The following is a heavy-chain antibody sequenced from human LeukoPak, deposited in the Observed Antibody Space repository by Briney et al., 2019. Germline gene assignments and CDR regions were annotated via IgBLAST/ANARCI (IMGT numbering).Heavy chain of an antibody. Sequence: SETLSLTCTVSGGSISSSSYYWGWIRQPPGKGLEWIGSIYYSGSTYYNPSLKSRVTISVDTSKNQFSLKLSSVTAADTAVYYRASHTRRWLQFDYWGQGTLVTVSS. D-gene: IGHD5-24*01. CDR1: GGSISSSSYY. J-gene: IGHJ4*02. CDR2: IYYSGST. V-gene: IGHV4-39*01. CDR3: ASHTRRWLQFDY.